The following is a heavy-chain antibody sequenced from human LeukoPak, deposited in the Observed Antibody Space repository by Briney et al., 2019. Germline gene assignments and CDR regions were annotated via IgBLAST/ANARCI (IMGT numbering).Heavy chain of an antibody. Sequence: SETLSLTCTVSGGSISSGDYYWSWIRQPPGKGLEWIGYIYYSGSTYYNPSLKSRVTISVDTSKNQFSLKLSSVTAADTAVYYCTRRSGGTGTTLGYWGQGTLVTVSS. D-gene: IGHD1-1*01. CDR1: GGSISSGDYY. V-gene: IGHV4-30-4*08. J-gene: IGHJ4*02. CDR3: TRRSGGTGTTLGY. CDR2: IYYSGST.